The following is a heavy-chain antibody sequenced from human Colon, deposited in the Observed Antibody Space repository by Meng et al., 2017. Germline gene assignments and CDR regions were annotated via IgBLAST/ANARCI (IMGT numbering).Heavy chain of an antibody. CDR1: GGSIRSGGYY. D-gene: IGHD3-10*01. V-gene: IGHV4-31*03. Sequence: LRLSCIVSGGSIRSGGYYCSWIRHHPWNGLEWFGYIHDSGRTYYNPSLKSRVTISADTSKNQFSLKLSSVTAADTAVYYCARASYRSGSPLGESWFDPWGQGTLVTVSS. J-gene: IGHJ5*02. CDR2: IHDSGRT. CDR3: ARASYRSGSPLGESWFDP.